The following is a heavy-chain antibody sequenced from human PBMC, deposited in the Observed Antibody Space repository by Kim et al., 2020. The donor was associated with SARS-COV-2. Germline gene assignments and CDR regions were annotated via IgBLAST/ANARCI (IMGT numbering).Heavy chain of an antibody. V-gene: IGHV3-23*01. D-gene: IGHD5-12*01. Sequence: GGSLRLSCAASGFAFGGYAMTWVRQAPGKGLEWVSAISGSGSSTYYADSVKGRFTISRDNSKNTLYLQMHSLRADDTAVYYCAKDGGYSGYDHLDFWGPG. J-gene: IGHJ4*02. CDR2: ISGSGSST. CDR1: GFAFGGYA. CDR3: AKDGGYSGYDHLDF.